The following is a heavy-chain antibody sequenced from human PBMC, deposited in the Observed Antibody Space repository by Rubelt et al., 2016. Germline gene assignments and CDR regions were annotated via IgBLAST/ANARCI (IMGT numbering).Heavy chain of an antibody. CDR2: IYYSGST. CDR1: GGSFSGYY. V-gene: IGHV4-34*01. D-gene: IGHD2-2*01. J-gene: IGHJ4*02. Sequence: QVQLQQWGAGLLKPSETLSLTCAVYGGSFSGYYWSWIRQPPGKGLEWIGSIYYSGSTYYNPSLKRRVTISVDTSKNQFSLKLSSVTAADTAVYYCARLGGYQLLSDWGQGTLVTVSS. CDR3: ARLGGYQLLSD.